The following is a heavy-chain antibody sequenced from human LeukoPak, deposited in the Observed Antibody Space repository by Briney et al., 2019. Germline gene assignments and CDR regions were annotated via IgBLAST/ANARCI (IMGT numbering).Heavy chain of an antibody. Sequence: GGSLRLSCAASGFTFSTYGMNWVRQAPGKGLEWVSSISSSSSYIYYADSVKGRFTMSRDNVKNSLYLQMNSLRAEDTAVYYCARGGLTIFGVVTKRKGPIDYWGQGTLVTVSS. D-gene: IGHD3-3*01. CDR2: ISSSSSYI. V-gene: IGHV3-21*01. CDR1: GFTFSTYG. CDR3: ARGGLTIFGVVTKRKGPIDY. J-gene: IGHJ4*02.